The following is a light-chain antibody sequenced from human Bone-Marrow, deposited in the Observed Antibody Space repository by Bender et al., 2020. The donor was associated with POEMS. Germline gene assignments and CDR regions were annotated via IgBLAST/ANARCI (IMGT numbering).Light chain of an antibody. CDR3: QVWDTRTDRVV. CDR2: DDS. J-gene: IGLJ2*01. Sequence: SYVLTQPPSVSVAPGQTATITCGGDNIRSKSVHWYQQKPGQAPVLFVFDDSDRASGIPERFSGSNSGNTASLTITRVEAGDEADYYCQVWDTRTDRVVFGGGTKLTVL. CDR1: NIRSKS. V-gene: IGLV3-21*02.